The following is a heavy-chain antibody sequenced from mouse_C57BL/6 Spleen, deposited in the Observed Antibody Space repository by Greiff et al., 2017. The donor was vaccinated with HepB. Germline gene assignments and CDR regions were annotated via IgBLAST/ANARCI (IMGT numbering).Heavy chain of an antibody. CDR3: ARRRYYSNLYWYFDV. Sequence: VQLQQPGAELVRPGSSVKLSCKASGYTFTSYWMHWVKQRPIQGLEWIGNIDPSDSETHYNQKFKDKATLTVDKSSSTAYMQLSSLTSEDSAVYYCARRRYYSNLYWYFDVWGTGTTVTVSS. J-gene: IGHJ1*03. CDR2: IDPSDSET. D-gene: IGHD2-5*01. CDR1: GYTFTSYW. V-gene: IGHV1-52*01.